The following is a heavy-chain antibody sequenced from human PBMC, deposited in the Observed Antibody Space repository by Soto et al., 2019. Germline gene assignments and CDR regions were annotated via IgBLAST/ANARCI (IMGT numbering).Heavy chain of an antibody. D-gene: IGHD3-9*01. CDR2: INAGNGNT. J-gene: IGHJ5*02. V-gene: IGHV1-3*01. Sequence: ASVKVSCKASGYSFTRYAIHWVRQAPGQRLEWMGWINAGNGNTKYSQKFQGRVTITRDTSASTAYMELSSLRSEDTAVYYCARGDYDILTGYSLNWFDPWGQGTLVTAPQ. CDR1: GYSFTRYA. CDR3: ARGDYDILTGYSLNWFDP.